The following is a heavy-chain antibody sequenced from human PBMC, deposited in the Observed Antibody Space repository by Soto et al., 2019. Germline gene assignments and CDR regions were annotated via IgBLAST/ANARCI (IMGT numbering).Heavy chain of an antibody. V-gene: IGHV1-18*01. D-gene: IGHD5-12*01. CDR1: GYTFFTYD. CDR3: ARHHGPTTSENWFDP. Sequence: QVHLVQSGVEVKTPGASVKVSCQASGYTFFTYDISWVRQAPGQGLEWMGWISNYSRDTKYAQKLQSRGTMAPDTSTTPAYLELRSLRSDDTAVYYCARHHGPTTSENWFDPWGQGTLVTVSS. CDR2: ISNYSRDT. J-gene: IGHJ5*02.